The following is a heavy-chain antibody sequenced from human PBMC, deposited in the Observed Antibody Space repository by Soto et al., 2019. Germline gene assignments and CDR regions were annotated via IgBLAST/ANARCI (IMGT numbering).Heavy chain of an antibody. CDR1: GFTFSDYA. D-gene: IGHD6-19*01. V-gene: IGHV3-30*03. CDR2: VSHDGRNT. Sequence: VQLVESGGGVVQPGRSLRLSCAASGFTFSDYAMHWVRQAPGKGLEWVAVVSHDGRNTHYADSVKGRFTISRDSSKNRVSLEMTGRRAEDPAVCYCARGGRQWLVTSDFNYWGQGAWSPSPQ. CDR3: ARGGRQWLVTSDFNY. J-gene: IGHJ4*02.